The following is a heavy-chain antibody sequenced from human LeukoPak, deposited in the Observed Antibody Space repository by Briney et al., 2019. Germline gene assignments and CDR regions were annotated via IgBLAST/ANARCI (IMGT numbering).Heavy chain of an antibody. J-gene: IGHJ4*02. CDR1: GGTFSSYA. V-gene: IGHV1-46*01. Sequence: GASVKISCKASGGTFSSYAIDWVRQAPGQGLEWMGIINPSGGYTTYAQKFQGRVTMTRDTSTSTVSMELSSLRSEDTAVYFCARQEDSSGYYYYYWGQGTLVTVSS. D-gene: IGHD3-22*01. CDR3: ARQEDSSGYYYYY. CDR2: INPSGGYT.